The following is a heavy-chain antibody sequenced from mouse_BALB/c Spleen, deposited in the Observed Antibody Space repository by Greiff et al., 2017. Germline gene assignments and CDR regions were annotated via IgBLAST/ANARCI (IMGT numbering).Heavy chain of an antibody. CDR2: ISYSGST. Sequence: EVKVEESGPSLVKPSQILSLTCSVTGDSITSGYWNWIRKFPGNKLEYMGYISYSGSTYYNPSLKSRISITRDTSKNQYYLQLNSVTTEDTATYYCARGKLTLYYFDYWGQGTTLTVSS. J-gene: IGHJ2*01. CDR1: GDSITSGY. V-gene: IGHV3-8*02. D-gene: IGHD4-1*01. CDR3: ARGKLTLYYFDY.